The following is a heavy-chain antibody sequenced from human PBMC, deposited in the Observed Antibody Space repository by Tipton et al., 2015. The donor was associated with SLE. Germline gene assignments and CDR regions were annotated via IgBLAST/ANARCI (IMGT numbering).Heavy chain of an antibody. CDR2: IYTSGST. Sequence: TLSLTCTVSGDSISSFSYYWSWIRQPAGKGLEWVGHIYTSGSTNFNPSLKSRVTMSVDTSKNHFSLKLISVTAAGTAVYYCAREFLNPVTTVHYYFDLWGRGTLVTVSS. CDR3: AREFLNPVTTVHYYFDL. J-gene: IGHJ2*01. V-gene: IGHV4-61*09. D-gene: IGHD4-11*01. CDR1: GDSISSFSYY.